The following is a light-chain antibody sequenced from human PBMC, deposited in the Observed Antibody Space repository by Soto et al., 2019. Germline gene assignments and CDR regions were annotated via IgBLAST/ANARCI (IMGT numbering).Light chain of an antibody. CDR1: RSAVGGYNY. V-gene: IGLV2-11*01. Sequence: QSVLTQPRSVSGSPGQSVTISCTGTRSAVGGYNYVSWYQQHPGKAPNLMIYDVSKRPSGVPDRFSGSKSGNTASLTISGHQAEDEADYYCCSYAGTYSVVFGGGTKLTVL. J-gene: IGLJ2*01. CDR2: DVS. CDR3: CSYAGTYSVV.